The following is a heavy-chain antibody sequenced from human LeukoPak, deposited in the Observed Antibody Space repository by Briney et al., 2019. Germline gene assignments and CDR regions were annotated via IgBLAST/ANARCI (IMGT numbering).Heavy chain of an antibody. D-gene: IGHD2-2*01. CDR1: GFTFTNHA. CDR3: ARGYCDTTNCYSYDY. CDR2: INAGNGNT. Sequence: ASVKVSCKASGFTFTNHALQWVRQAPGQRLEWMGWINAGNGNTKYSQDFQGRVTITRDTSASTAYMELSRLRSEDTAVYYCARGYCDTTNCYSYDYWGRGTLVTVSS. J-gene: IGHJ4*02. V-gene: IGHV1-3*01.